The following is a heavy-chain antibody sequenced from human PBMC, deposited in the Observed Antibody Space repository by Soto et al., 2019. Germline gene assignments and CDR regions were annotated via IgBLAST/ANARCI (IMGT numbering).Heavy chain of an antibody. CDR2: IYSSGST. D-gene: IGHD6-19*01. CDR3: ARDHLAVAGYYYYGMDV. CDR1: GFTVSSNY. J-gene: IGHJ6*02. V-gene: IGHV3-53*01. Sequence: GGSLRLSCAASGFTVSSNYMSWVRQAPGKGLEWVSVIYSSGSTYYADSVKGRFTISRDNSKNTLYLQMNSLRAEDTAVYYCARDHLAVAGYYYYGMDVWGQGTTVTVSS.